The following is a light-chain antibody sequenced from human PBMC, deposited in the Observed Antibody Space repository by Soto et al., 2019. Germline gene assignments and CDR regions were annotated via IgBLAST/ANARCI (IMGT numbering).Light chain of an antibody. CDR1: QSVSRY. J-gene: IGKJ4*01. V-gene: IGKV3-20*01. CDR2: DAS. CDR3: QQFSSYPLT. Sequence: EIVLTQSPGTLSLSPGERATLSCRASQSVSRYLAWYKQRPGQAPRLLISDASSRATGIPDRFSGGGSGTDFTLTISRLEPEDFAVYYCQQFSSYPLTFGGGTKVDIK.